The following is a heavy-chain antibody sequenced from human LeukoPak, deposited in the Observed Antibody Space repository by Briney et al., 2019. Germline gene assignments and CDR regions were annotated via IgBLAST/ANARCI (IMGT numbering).Heavy chain of an antibody. V-gene: IGHV3-15*01. CDR2: IKSKTDGGTT. D-gene: IGHD6-13*01. CDR3: TTSAYSSSWYRGGKFDY. CDR1: GFTFSNAW. Sequence: GGSLRLSCAASGFTFSNAWTSWVRQAPGKGLEWVGRIKSKTDGGTTDYAAPVKGRFTISRDDSKNTLYLQMNSLKTEDTAVYYCTTSAYSSSWYRGGKFDYWGQGTLVTVSS. J-gene: IGHJ4*02.